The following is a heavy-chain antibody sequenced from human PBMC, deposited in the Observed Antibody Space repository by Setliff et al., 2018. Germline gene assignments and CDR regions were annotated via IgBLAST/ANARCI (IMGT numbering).Heavy chain of an antibody. CDR3: ARDSGHYYYDSSGYYVVGYFDY. CDR1: GFTFSSYS. D-gene: IGHD3-22*01. J-gene: IGHJ4*02. CDR2: ISSSSSYI. V-gene: IGHV3-21*01. Sequence: GSLSLSCAASGFTFSSYSMNWVRQAPGKGLEWVSSISSSSSYIYYADSVKGRFTISRDNAKNSLYLQMNSLRAEDTAVYYCARDSGHYYYDSSGYYVVGYFDYWGQGTLVTVSS.